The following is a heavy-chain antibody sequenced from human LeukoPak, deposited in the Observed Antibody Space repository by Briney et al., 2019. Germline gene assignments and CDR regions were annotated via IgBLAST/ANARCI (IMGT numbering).Heavy chain of an antibody. Sequence: PGRSLRLSCAASGFTFSSYSMNWVRQAPGKGLEWVSSISSSSSYIYYADSVKGRFTISRDNAKNSLYLQMNSLRAEDTAVYYCARDRSVLLWFGELSPPSFDIWGQGTMVTVSS. CDR2: ISSSSSYI. V-gene: IGHV3-21*01. J-gene: IGHJ3*02. CDR1: GFTFSSYS. D-gene: IGHD3-10*01. CDR3: ARDRSVLLWFGELSPPSFDI.